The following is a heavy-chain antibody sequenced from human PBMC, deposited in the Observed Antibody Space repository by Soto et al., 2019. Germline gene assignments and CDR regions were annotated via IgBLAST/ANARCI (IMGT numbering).Heavy chain of an antibody. J-gene: IGHJ5*02. V-gene: IGHV1-8*01. D-gene: IGHD6-19*01. CDR3: ARVAAVVAGIDH. CDR1: VYTFTSYD. Sequence: VXSVKVSCQGSVYTFTSYDINWVRQATGQGLEWMGWMNPNSGNTGYAQKFQGRVTMTRNTSISTAYMELSSLRSEDTAVYYCARVAAVVAGIDHWRQGSLVTVSP. CDR2: MNPNSGNT.